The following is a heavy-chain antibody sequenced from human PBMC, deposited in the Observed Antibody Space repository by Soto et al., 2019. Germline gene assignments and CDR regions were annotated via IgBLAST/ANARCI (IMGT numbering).Heavy chain of an antibody. V-gene: IGHV4-31*03. CDR2: IYYSKST. Sequence: LSETLSLTCTVSGGSISSGGYYWSWIRQHPGKGLEWIGYIYYSKSTYYNPSLKSRVTISLDTSKNQFSLKLTSVTAADTAVYYCARSVFPWGQETLVTVSS. J-gene: IGHJ5*02. CDR3: ARSVFP. CDR1: GGSISSGGYY.